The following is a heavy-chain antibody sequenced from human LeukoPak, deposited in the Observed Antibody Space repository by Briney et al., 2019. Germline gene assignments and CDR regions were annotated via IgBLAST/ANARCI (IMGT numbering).Heavy chain of an antibody. CDR1: GGSISSSNW. J-gene: IGHJ4*02. V-gene: IGHV4-4*02. D-gene: IGHD1-26*01. CDR3: AREVSGSYLLDY. Sequence: SSETLSLTCAVSGGSISSSNWWSWVRQPPGKGLEWIGEIYHSGSTNYNPSLKSRVTISVDKSKNQFSLKLSSVTAADTAVYYCAREVSGSYLLDYWGQGTLVTVSS. CDR2: IYHSGST.